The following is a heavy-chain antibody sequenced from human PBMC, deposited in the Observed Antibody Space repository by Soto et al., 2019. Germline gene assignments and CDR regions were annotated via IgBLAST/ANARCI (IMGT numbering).Heavy chain of an antibody. D-gene: IGHD3-22*01. CDR3: ARGRFYYDSSGLHNDAFDI. CDR1: GFTVSNNF. V-gene: IGHV3-53*01. CDR2: IYSGGST. Sequence: EVQLVESGGGLIQPGGSLRLSCAASGFTVSNNFLSWVRQAPGKGLQWVSLIYSGGSTYYADSVKGRFTISRDNSKNTLYLQMKSLRAEDKAVYYCARGRFYYDSSGLHNDAFDIWGQGTMVTVSS. J-gene: IGHJ3*02.